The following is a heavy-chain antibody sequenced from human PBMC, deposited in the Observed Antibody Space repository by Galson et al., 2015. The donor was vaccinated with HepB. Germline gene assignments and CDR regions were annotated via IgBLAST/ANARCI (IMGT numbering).Heavy chain of an antibody. CDR2: ISSSSSYI. V-gene: IGHV3-21*01. CDR3: ARDLIRVDNSDDP. CDR1: GFTFSSYS. J-gene: IGHJ5*02. D-gene: IGHD6-25*01. Sequence: SLRLSCAASGFTFSSYSMNWVRQAPGKGLEWVSPISSSSSYIYYADSVKGRFTIPRDNAKNSLYLQMNSLRAEDTAVYYCARDLIRVDNSDDPWGQGTLVTVSS.